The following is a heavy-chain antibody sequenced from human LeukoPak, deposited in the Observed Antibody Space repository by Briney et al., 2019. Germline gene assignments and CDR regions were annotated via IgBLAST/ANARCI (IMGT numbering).Heavy chain of an antibody. D-gene: IGHD3-3*01. Sequence: GGSLRLSCAASGFTFISYWMSWVGKAPGKGREGVANIKQDGSEKYYVDSVKGRFTISRDNAKNSLYLQMNSLRAEDTAVYYCARNLEWLFYNWFDPWGQGTLVTVSS. CDR1: GFTFISYW. J-gene: IGHJ5*02. CDR3: ARNLEWLFYNWFDP. V-gene: IGHV3-7*01. CDR2: IKQDGSEK.